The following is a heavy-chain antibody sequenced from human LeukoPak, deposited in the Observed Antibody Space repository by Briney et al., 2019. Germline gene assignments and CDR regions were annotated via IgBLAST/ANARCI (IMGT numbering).Heavy chain of an antibody. CDR2: ISYDGSNK. Sequence: PGGSLRLSCAASGFTFSSYAMHWVRQAPGKGLEWVTVISYDGSNKYYADSVKGRFTISRDNSKNTLYLQMNSLRAEDTAVYYCARAEEQQPNDYWGQGTLVTVSS. D-gene: IGHD6-13*01. V-gene: IGHV3-30*01. CDR1: GFTFSSYA. J-gene: IGHJ4*02. CDR3: ARAEEQQPNDY.